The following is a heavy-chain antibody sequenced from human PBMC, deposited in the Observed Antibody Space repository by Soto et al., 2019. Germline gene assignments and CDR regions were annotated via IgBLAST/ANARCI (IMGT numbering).Heavy chain of an antibody. CDR2: ISAYNGNT. Sequence: QVKLVQSGTEVKKPGASMKVSCKASGYSFATSGISWVRQAPGQGLEWMGWISAYNGNTNHDPKIQDRIIMTTDTSTSTAYLELRSLRSDDTAVYYCARAGQYYDSSGYADWGQGTLVTVSS. D-gene: IGHD3-22*01. CDR1: GYSFATSG. CDR3: ARAGQYYDSSGYAD. V-gene: IGHV1-18*01. J-gene: IGHJ4*02.